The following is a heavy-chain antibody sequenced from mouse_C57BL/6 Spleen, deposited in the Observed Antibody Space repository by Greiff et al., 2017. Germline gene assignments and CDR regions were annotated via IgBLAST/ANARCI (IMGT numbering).Heavy chain of an antibody. CDR3: ARRGPYYSNYEGFAY. CDR1: GYTFTDYY. D-gene: IGHD2-5*01. CDR2: INPNNGGT. J-gene: IGHJ3*01. V-gene: IGHV1-26*01. Sequence: EVQLQQSGPELVKPGASVKISCKASGYTFTDYYMNWVKQSHGKSLEWIGDINPNNGGTSYNQKFKGKATLTVDKSSSTAYMELRSLTSEDSAVYYCARRGPYYSNYEGFAYWGQGTLVTVSA.